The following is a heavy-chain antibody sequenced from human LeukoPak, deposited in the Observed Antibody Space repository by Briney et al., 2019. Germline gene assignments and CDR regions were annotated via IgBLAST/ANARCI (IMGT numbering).Heavy chain of an antibody. CDR3: ARFDTGGGYTVGD. CDR2: ITSSSDTI. CDR1: GFTFSSYT. D-gene: IGHD3-16*01. Sequence: SGGSLRLSCAASGFTFSSYTMNWVRQAPGKGLECISYITSSSDTIYYADSVEGRFTTSRDNAKKSLYLQMNSLRAEDTAVYYFARFDTGGGYTVGDGGQETPVPVSS. J-gene: IGHJ4*02. V-gene: IGHV3-48*01.